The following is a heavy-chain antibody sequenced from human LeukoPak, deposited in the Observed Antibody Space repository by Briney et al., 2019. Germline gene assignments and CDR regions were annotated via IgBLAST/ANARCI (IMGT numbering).Heavy chain of an antibody. CDR3: ANHRSAFEF. J-gene: IGHJ4*02. CDR1: GFTFSTYA. V-gene: IGHV3-23*01. D-gene: IGHD3-10*01. Sequence: GGSLRLSCAASGFTFSTYAMSWVRQAPGKGLEWVSKIDDSGGTTSYADSVNGRFTISRDNYKNTLYLQMNSLRVEDTAVYYCANHRSAFEFWGQGTLVTVSS. CDR2: IDDSGGTT.